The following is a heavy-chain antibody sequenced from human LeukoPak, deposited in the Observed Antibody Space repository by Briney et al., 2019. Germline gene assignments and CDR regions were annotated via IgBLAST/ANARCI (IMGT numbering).Heavy chain of an antibody. CDR3: ARGAFDY. CDR1: GFTFSSSA. Sequence: GGSLRLSCAASGFTFSSSAMSWVRQAPGKGLEWVSGISDSGVNTYYADSVKGRFTISRDNAKSTLYLQMNSLRAEDTAVYYCARGAFDYWGQGTLVTVSS. CDR2: ISDSGVNT. J-gene: IGHJ4*02. V-gene: IGHV3-23*01. D-gene: IGHD3-16*01.